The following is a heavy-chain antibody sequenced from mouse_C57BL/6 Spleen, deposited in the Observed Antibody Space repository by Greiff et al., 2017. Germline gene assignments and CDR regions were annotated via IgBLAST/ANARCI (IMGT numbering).Heavy chain of an antibody. J-gene: IGHJ3*01. CDR1: GYSFTGYY. Sequence: EVKVEESGPELVKPGASVKISCKASGYSFTGYYMNWVKQSPEKSLEWIGEINPSTGGTTYNQKFKAKATLTVDKSSSTAYMQLKSLTSEDSAVYYCARGANWEFAYWGQGTLVTVSA. V-gene: IGHV1-42*01. D-gene: IGHD4-1*01. CDR3: ARGANWEFAY. CDR2: INPSTGGT.